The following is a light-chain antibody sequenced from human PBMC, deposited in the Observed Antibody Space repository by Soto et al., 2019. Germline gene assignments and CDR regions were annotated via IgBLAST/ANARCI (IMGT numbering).Light chain of an antibody. CDR1: SSEVGAYNY. CDR2: EVN. Sequence: QSVLTQPPSASGSPGQSVTISCTGTSSEVGAYNYVSWYQQHPGKAPQLMIYEVNKRPSGVPDRFSGSKSGNTASLTVSGLQAEDEADYYCNSYAGSNSFVFGSGTKVTVL. CDR3: NSYAGSNSFV. J-gene: IGLJ1*01. V-gene: IGLV2-8*01.